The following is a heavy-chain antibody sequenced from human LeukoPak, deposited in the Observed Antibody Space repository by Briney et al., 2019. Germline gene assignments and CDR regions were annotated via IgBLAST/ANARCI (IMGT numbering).Heavy chain of an antibody. CDR1: GYTFTSYY. D-gene: IGHD1-1*01. Sequence: ASVKVSCKASGYTFTSYYMRWVRQAPGQGLEGMGIINPSGGSTSYAQKFQGRVTMTRDMSTTTDYMELSSLRSEDTAVYYCARDNSMEDTAWWFDPWGQGTLVTVSS. CDR2: INPSGGST. J-gene: IGHJ5*02. CDR3: ARDNSMEDTAWWFDP. V-gene: IGHV1-46*01.